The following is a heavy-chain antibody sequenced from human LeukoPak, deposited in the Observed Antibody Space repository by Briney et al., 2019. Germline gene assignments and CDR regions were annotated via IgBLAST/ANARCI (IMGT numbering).Heavy chain of an antibody. D-gene: IGHD2-2*01. J-gene: IGHJ5*02. CDR3: ARDPTIVVVPAATYGPAYNWFDP. V-gene: IGHV4-38-2*02. CDR2: IYHSGST. CDR1: GVSISSYY. Sequence: SETLSLTCTVSGVSISSYYWGWIRQPPGKGLEWIGSIYHSGSTYYNPSLKSRITISVDTSKNQFSLKLSSVTAADTAVYYCARDPTIVVVPAATYGPAYNWFDPWGQGTLVTVSS.